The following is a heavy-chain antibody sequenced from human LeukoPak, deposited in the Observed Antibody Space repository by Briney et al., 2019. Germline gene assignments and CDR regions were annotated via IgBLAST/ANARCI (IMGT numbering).Heavy chain of an antibody. CDR1: GGSISSGSYY. V-gene: IGHV4-61*09. D-gene: IGHD4-17*01. Sequence: SETLSLTCTVSGGSISSGSYYWSWIRQPAGKGLEWIGHIYTSGSTNYNPSLKSRVTISVDTSKNQFSLKLSSVTAADTAVYYCARVSIPSYGDSYYFDYWGQGTLVTVSS. CDR3: ARVSIPSYGDSYYFDY. CDR2: IYTSGST. J-gene: IGHJ4*02.